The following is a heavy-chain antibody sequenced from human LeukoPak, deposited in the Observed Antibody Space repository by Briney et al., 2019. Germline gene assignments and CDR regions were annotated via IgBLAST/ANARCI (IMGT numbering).Heavy chain of an antibody. J-gene: IGHJ4*02. CDR2: INPSGGST. CDR3: AGPRGGATRLDYFDY. D-gene: IGHD1-26*01. CDR1: GNTFTSYY. Sequence: ASVKVSCKASGNTFTSYYMHWVRQAPGQGLEWMGIINPSGGSTSYAQKFQGRVTMTRDMSTSTVYMELSSLRSEDTAVYYCAGPRGGATRLDYFDYWGQGTLVTVSS. V-gene: IGHV1-46*01.